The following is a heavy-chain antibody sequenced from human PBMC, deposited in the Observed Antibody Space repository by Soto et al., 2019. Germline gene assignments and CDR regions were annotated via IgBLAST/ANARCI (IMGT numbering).Heavy chain of an antibody. D-gene: IGHD3-22*01. J-gene: IGHJ5*02. V-gene: IGHV1-18*01. CDR3: AREIQVSVVVITTSWFDP. CDR1: GYTFTSYG. CDR2: ISAYNGNT. Sequence: GASVKVSCKASGYTFTSYGISWVRQAPGQGLEWMGWISAYNGNTNYAQKLQGRVTMTTDTSTSTAYMELRSLRSDDTAVYYCAREIQVSVVVITTSWFDPWGEGTLVTVYS.